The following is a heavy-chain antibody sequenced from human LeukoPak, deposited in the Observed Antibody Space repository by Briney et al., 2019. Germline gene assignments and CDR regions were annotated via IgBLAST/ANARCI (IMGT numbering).Heavy chain of an antibody. Sequence: GASVKVSCKASGYTFTAYFIHWVRQGPGQGLEWMGRINSDSGGTTYAQTFQGRVTMTRDTSISTAYMELSRLTSDDTAVYYCARDLSSTSNWEFDYWGQGSLVTVSS. CDR3: ARDLSSTSNWEFDY. V-gene: IGHV1-2*06. D-gene: IGHD7-27*01. J-gene: IGHJ4*02. CDR2: INSDSGGT. CDR1: GYTFTAYF.